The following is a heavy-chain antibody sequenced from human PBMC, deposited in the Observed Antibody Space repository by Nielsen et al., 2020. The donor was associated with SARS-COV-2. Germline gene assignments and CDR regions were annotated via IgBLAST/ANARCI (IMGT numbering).Heavy chain of an antibody. CDR1: GFTFSSYG. V-gene: IGHV3-33*01. J-gene: IGHJ4*02. CDR2: IWYDGSNK. D-gene: IGHD3-22*01. Sequence: CAASGFTFSSYGMHWVRQAPGKGLEWVAVIWYDGSNKYYADSVKGRFTISRDNSKNTLYLQMNSLRAEDTAVYYCARDYYDSSGYSALDYWGQGTLVTVSS. CDR3: ARDYYDSSGYSALDY.